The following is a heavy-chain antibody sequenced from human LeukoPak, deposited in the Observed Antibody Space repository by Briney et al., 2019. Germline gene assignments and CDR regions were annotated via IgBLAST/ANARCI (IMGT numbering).Heavy chain of an antibody. V-gene: IGHV4-39*01. CDR3: ATLGLLRGAGFNLATHFDF. D-gene: IGHD1-26*01. CDR2: VHYTGST. J-gene: IGHJ4*02. Sequence: KPSETLSLTCTGSGVSISNNYYYWAWIRQPPGKRLEMIGDVHYTGSTFYNSSLKSRVTISADTSQNQFSLSLTSVTAADTAVYYCATLGLLRGAGFNLATHFDFWGQGTLVTVSS. CDR1: GVSISNNYYY.